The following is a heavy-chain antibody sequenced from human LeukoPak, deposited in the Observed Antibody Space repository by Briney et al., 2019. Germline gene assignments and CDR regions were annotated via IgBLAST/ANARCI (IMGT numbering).Heavy chain of an antibody. CDR1: GFTFSSYA. D-gene: IGHD1-26*01. V-gene: IGHV3-23*01. J-gene: IGHJ4*02. Sequence: GGSLRLSCAASGFTFSSYAMSWVRQAPGKGQEWVSAISGSGGSTYYADSVKGRFTISRDNSKNTLYLQMNSLRAEDTAVYYCAKDELLNRAYWFDYWGQGTLVTVSS. CDR2: ISGSGGST. CDR3: AKDELLNRAYWFDY.